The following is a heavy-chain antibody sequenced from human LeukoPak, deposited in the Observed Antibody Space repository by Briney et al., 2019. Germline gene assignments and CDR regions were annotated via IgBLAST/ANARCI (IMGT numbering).Heavy chain of an antibody. V-gene: IGHV4-4*02. CDR3: APGADFGRAFDI. CDR1: GGSISSGNW. D-gene: IGHD3-16*01. CDR2: IYHSGST. Sequence: SETLSLTCAVSGGSISSGNWWSWVRQPPGKGLEWIGEIYHSGSTNYNPSLKSRVTISVDTSKNQFSLKLSSVTAADTAVYYCAPGADFGRAFDIWGQGTMVTVSS. J-gene: IGHJ3*02.